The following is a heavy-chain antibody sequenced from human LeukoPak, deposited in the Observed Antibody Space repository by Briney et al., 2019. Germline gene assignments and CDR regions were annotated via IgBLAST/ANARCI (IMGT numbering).Heavy chain of an antibody. Sequence: SETLSLTCTVSGGSISSYYWSWIRQPPGKGLEWIGYIYYSGSTNYNPSLKSRVTISVDTSKNQFSLKLSSVTAADTAVYYCARDRIGLGLFDYWGQGTLVTVSS. V-gene: IGHV4-59*01. CDR3: ARDRIGLGLFDY. J-gene: IGHJ4*02. D-gene: IGHD2-8*01. CDR2: IYYSGST. CDR1: GGSISSYY.